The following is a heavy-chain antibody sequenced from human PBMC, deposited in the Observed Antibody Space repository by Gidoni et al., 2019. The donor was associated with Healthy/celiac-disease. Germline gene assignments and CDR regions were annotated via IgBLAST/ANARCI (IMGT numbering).Heavy chain of an antibody. CDR3: ARSRSSGWPPGAFDI. CDR1: GSTFCSYG. Sequence: QVQLVESGGGVVQPGRSLRFPCEASGSTFCSYGMHWVRQAPGKGLEWVAFIWYDGSNKYYADSVKGRFTISRDNSKNTLYLQMNSLRAEDTAVYYCARSRSSGWPPGAFDIWGQGTMVTVSS. CDR2: IWYDGSNK. D-gene: IGHD6-19*01. V-gene: IGHV3-33*08. J-gene: IGHJ3*02.